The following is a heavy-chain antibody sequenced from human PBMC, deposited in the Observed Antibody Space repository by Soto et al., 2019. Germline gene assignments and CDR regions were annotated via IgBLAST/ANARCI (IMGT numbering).Heavy chain of an antibody. CDR3: ATLGLQQAF. V-gene: IGHV3-74*01. J-gene: IGHJ4*02. Sequence: GGSLRLSCVASGFTFNTWMHWVRQAPGEGLVWVSSIDSDGSITSYADSVKGRFTISRDNAKNTLYLQMNSLRAEDTAVYYCATLGLQQAFWGQGTLVTVSS. CDR2: IDSDGSIT. CDR1: GFTFNTW. D-gene: IGHD2-21*02.